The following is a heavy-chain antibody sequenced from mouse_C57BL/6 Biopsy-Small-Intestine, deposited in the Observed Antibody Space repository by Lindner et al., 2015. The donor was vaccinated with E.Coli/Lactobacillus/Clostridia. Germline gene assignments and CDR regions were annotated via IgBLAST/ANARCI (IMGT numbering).Heavy chain of an antibody. J-gene: IGHJ4*01. V-gene: IGHV5-6*01. D-gene: IGHD1-1*01. Sequence: VQLQESGGDLVKPGGSLKLSCAASGFTFNIYGMSWVRQTPDKRLEWVATISSGGSYTYYPDSVKGRFTISRDNAKNTLYLQMSSLKPEDSALYYCTVVALYNYAMDYWGQGTSVTVSS. CDR3: TVVALYNYAMDY. CDR2: ISSGGSYT. CDR1: GFTFNIYG.